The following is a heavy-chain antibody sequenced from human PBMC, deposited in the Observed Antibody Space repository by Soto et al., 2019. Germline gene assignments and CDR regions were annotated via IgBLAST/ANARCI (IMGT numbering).Heavy chain of an antibody. CDR3: AKAYSNSWPNDWFDP. Sequence: EVQLLESGGGWLQPGGSLRLSCAASGFTFSSYAMNWFRQSPGKGLEWVPGITGSGAGSYYSDSVKGRFTISTDNSKNTLYLQMSSLRAEDTAVYYCAKAYSNSWPNDWFDPWGQGTLVTVSS. CDR1: GFTFSSYA. V-gene: IGHV3-23*01. CDR2: ITGSGAGS. D-gene: IGHD6-13*01. J-gene: IGHJ5*02.